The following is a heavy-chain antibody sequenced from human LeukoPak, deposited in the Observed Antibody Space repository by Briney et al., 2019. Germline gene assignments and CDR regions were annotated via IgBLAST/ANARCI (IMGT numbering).Heavy chain of an antibody. J-gene: IGHJ4*02. V-gene: IGHV4-34*01. CDR1: GEPFSGYY. D-gene: IGHD6-13*01. CDR2: INHSGST. Sequence: PSETLSLTCAVYGEPFSGYYWIWLRQPPGRGLEWIGEINHSGSTSYSASLKSRVTISVDTSKNQFSLKLNSVTAADTAVYYCARGDIAAGGAPFDDWGQGTLVTVSS. CDR3: ARGDIAAGGAPFDD.